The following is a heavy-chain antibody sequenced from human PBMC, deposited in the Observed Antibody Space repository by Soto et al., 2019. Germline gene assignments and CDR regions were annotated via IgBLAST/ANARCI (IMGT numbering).Heavy chain of an antibody. V-gene: IGHV4-59*01. D-gene: IGHD3-10*01. Sequence: SETLSLTCTVSGGSISSYYWSWIRQPPGKGLEWIGYIYYSGSTNYNPSLKSRVTISVDTSKNQFSLKLSSVTAADTAVYYCARERITMVRGAFYYMDVWGKGTTVTVSS. CDR2: IYYSGST. J-gene: IGHJ6*03. CDR3: ARERITMVRGAFYYMDV. CDR1: GGSISSYY.